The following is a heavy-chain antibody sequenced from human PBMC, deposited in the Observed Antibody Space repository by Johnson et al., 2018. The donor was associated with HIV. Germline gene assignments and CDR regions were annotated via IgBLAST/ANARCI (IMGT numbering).Heavy chain of an antibody. CDR1: GFTFSRYA. J-gene: IGHJ3*02. D-gene: IGHD6-19*01. CDR3: ARDHSSGPDAFEI. Sequence: QLVESGGGVVQPGRSLRLSCAASGFTFSRYAMHWVRQAPGKGLEWVAVISFDGSNKYYADSVKGRFTISRDNSKNTLYLQMNSLRAEDTAVFYCARDHSSGPDAFEIWGQGTMVTVSS. V-gene: IGHV3-30-3*01. CDR2: ISFDGSNK.